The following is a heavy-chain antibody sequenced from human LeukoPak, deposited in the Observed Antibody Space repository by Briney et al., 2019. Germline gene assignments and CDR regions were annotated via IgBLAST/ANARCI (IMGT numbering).Heavy chain of an antibody. V-gene: IGHV4-39*01. CDR2: MSYSGNT. Sequence: PSETLSLTCSVSGGSISRSGYYWGWIRQTPGKGLEWIGSMSYSGNTQYNPSLTSRVTISLDTSKNQFSLKLSSVTAADTAVYYCARQEWELRYSDYWGQGTLVTVSS. CDR1: GGSISRSGYY. D-gene: IGHD1-26*01. J-gene: IGHJ4*02. CDR3: ARQEWELRYSDY.